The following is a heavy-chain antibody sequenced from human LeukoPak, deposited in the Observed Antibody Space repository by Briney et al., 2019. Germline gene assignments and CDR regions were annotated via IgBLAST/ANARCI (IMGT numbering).Heavy chain of an antibody. CDR2: INPSGGST. CDR1: GYTFARYY. D-gene: IGHD3-22*01. J-gene: IGHJ5*02. V-gene: IGHV1-46*01. CDR3: ARGGYYDSSGSFDP. Sequence: ASVKVSCKASGYTFARYYIHWVRQAPGHGLEWMGIINPSGGSTRYAQKFQGRITMTRDTSTSTVYMELSSLRSDDTAVYYCARGGYYDSSGSFDPWGQGTLVTVSS.